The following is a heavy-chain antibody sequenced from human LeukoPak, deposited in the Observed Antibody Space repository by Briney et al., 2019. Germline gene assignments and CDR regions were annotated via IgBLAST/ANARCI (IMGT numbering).Heavy chain of an antibody. Sequence: GESLRISCKGSGYSFTSYWISRVRQMPGKGLEWMGIIYPGDSDTRYSPSFQGQVTISADKSISTAYLQWSSLKASDTAMYYCARLTIGYSSGWSFDYWGQGTLVTVSS. V-gene: IGHV5-51*01. J-gene: IGHJ4*02. CDR1: GYSFTSYW. D-gene: IGHD6-19*01. CDR3: ARLTIGYSSGWSFDY. CDR2: IYPGDSDT.